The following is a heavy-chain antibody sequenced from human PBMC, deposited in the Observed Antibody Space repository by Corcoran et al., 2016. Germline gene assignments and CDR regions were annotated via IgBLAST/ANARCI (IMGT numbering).Heavy chain of an antibody. Sequence: QVQLVQSGAEVKKPGASVKVSCKASGYTFTDYYIHWVRQAPGHGLEWLGWINPNSGGTNYAQKFQGRVTMTRDTSISTAYMELRSLRSDDTAVYYWARTFYDFWSDYCCDDWGQGTLVTVSS. J-gene: IGHJ4*02. V-gene: IGHV1-2*02. D-gene: IGHD3-3*01. CDR2: INPNSGGT. CDR1: GYTFTDYY. CDR3: ARTFYDFWSDYCCDD.